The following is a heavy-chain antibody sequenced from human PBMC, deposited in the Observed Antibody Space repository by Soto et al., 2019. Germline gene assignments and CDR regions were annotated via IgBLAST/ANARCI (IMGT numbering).Heavy chain of an antibody. J-gene: IGHJ3*01. V-gene: IGHV4-38-2*01. Sequence: KPSYSLALSCAVCGLIVYIADFWGWIRKPPGKGLEWIGSIFHGGNTYYNPSLKSRVTISVDMSKNQFSLKLNSVTAADTAVYYCARARWYDAFDVWGQGTVVTVS. CDR2: IFHGGNT. CDR3: ARARWYDAFDV. D-gene: IGHD2-15*01. CDR1: GLIVYIADF.